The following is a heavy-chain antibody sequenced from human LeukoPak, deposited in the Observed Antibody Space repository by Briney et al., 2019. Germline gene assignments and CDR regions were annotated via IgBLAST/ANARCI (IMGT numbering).Heavy chain of an antibody. CDR2: IRSKTDGGTT. J-gene: IGHJ4*02. CDR1: GLTFGNTW. D-gene: IGHD3-10*01. Sequence: GGSLRLSCAASGLTFGNTWMTWVPQAPGKGLEWVGRIRSKTDGGTTDYTTPVKGRFTISRDDSKNTLYLQMNSLKTEDTAVYYCVGSFLGYWGQGTLVTVSS. CDR3: VGSFLGY. V-gene: IGHV3-15*01.